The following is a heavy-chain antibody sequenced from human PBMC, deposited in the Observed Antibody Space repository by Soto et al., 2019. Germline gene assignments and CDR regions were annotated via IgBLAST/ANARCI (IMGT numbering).Heavy chain of an antibody. Sequence: EAQLVESGGGLVQPGGSLRLSCEASGFTFSSYSMNWVRQTPGKGLEWISYISTTSSAIEYADSVKGRFTVSRDNAKSTLYLQMDSLRDGDTGVYYCARMRSLEHWGQGTQVTVSS. J-gene: IGHJ5*02. CDR1: GFTFSSYS. V-gene: IGHV3-48*02. CDR2: ISTTSSAI. CDR3: ARMRSLEH.